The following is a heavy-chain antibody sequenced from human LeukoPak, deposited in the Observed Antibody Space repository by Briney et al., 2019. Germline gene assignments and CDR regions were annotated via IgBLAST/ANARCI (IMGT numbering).Heavy chain of an antibody. CDR1: GGSISSGGYS. V-gene: IGHV4-30-2*01. D-gene: IGHD2-8*01. CDR3: ARAGSSGVWDAFDI. J-gene: IGHJ3*02. Sequence: SQTLSLTCAVSGGSISSGGYSWSWIRQPPGKGLEWIGYIYHSGSTYYNPSPKSRVTISVDRSKNQFSLKLSSVTAADTAVYYCARAGSSGVWDAFDIWGQGTMVTVSS. CDR2: IYHSGST.